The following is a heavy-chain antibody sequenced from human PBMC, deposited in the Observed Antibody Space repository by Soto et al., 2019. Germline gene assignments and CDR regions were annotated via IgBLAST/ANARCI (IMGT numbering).Heavy chain of an antibody. V-gene: IGHV1-69*13. D-gene: IGHD2-2*01. CDR1: GGTFSSYA. CDR3: ARETIVVVPAAIYYYYGMGV. Sequence: GASVKVSCKASGGTFSSYAISWVRQAPGQGLEWMGGIIPIFGTANYAQKFQGRVTITADESTSTAYMELSSLRSEDTAVYYCARETIVVVPAAIYYYYGMGVWGQGTTVTVSS. J-gene: IGHJ6*02. CDR2: IIPIFGTA.